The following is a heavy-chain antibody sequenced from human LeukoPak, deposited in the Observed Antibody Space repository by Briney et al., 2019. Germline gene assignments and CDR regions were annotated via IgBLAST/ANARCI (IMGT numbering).Heavy chain of an antibody. D-gene: IGHD2-15*01. CDR1: GFTVSSNY. CDR3: ARDFPYCSGGSCYSDYYYGMDV. J-gene: IGHJ6*02. V-gene: IGHV3-53*01. Sequence: GGSLRLSCAASGFTVSSNYMSWVRQAPGKGLEWVSVIYSGGSTYYADSVKGRFTISRDNSKNTLYLQMNSLRAEDTAVYYCARDFPYCSGGSCYSDYYYGMDVWGQGTTVTVSS. CDR2: IYSGGST.